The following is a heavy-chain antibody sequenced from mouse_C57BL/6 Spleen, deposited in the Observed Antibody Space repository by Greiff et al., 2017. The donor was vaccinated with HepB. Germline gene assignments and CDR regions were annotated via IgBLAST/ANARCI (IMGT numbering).Heavy chain of an antibody. V-gene: IGHV2-9*01. CDR1: GFSLTSYG. D-gene: IGHD2-3*01. J-gene: IGHJ4*01. CDR3: AKHDAAMVTHAMDY. Sequence: VQLEESGPGLVAPSQCLSISCTVSGFSLTSYGVHWVRQPPGKGLEWLGLISGGGSTNYNSAVLSRLSTSTDNTKSQVFLKMNSRQTADTAMYYCAKHDAAMVTHAMDYWGQGTSVTVSS. CDR2: ISGGGST.